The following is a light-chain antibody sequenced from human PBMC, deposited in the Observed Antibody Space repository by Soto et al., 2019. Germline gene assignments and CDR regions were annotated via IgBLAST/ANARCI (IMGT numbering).Light chain of an antibody. V-gene: IGKV3-11*01. CDR3: QQRSNWPPT. Sequence: EIVMMQSPATLPVSPGERATLSCRASQSVSSNLAWYQQKPGQAPRLLIYDASNRATGIPARFSGSGSGTDFTLTISSLEPEDFAVYYCQQRSNWPPTFGQGTRLEIK. CDR1: QSVSSN. J-gene: IGKJ5*01. CDR2: DAS.